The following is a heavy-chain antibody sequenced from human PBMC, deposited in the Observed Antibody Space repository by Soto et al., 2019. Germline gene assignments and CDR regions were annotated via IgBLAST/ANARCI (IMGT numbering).Heavy chain of an antibody. CDR3: AKDQTDVTLFDY. D-gene: IGHD2-21*02. CDR1: GFSFRSLA. J-gene: IGHJ4*02. Sequence: PGGSLRLSCAASGFSFRSLAMSWVRQAPGKGLEWVSSISGRGVDTLYADAVKGRFTISRDNSRNTLYLQVNGLRAEGTAVYYCAKDQTDVTLFDYWGQGTLVTVSS. V-gene: IGHV3-23*01. CDR2: ISGRGVDT.